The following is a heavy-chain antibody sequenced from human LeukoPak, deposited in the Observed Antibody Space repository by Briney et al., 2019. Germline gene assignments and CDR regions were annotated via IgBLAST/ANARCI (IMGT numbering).Heavy chain of an antibody. CDR1: GFTFSSYS. J-gene: IGHJ4*02. CDR3: ARRSGIAVAGAFDY. CDR2: ISGSGDST. V-gene: IGHV3-23*01. Sequence: PGGSLRLSCAASGFTFSSYSMNWVRQAPGKGLEWVSGISGSGDSTYYADSVKGRFTISRDNSKNTLYLQMNSLRAEDTAVYYCARRSGIAVAGAFDYWGRGTLVTVSS. D-gene: IGHD6-19*01.